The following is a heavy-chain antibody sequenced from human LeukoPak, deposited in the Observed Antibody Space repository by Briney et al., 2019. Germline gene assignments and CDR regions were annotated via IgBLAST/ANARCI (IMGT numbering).Heavy chain of an antibody. J-gene: IGHJ4*02. Sequence: SSVKVSGKASGYTFTRDGISWVRQAPGQGLEGMGGIIPIFGAANSAQKFQGRGTITADESTSTAYMELTSLKSQDTAVYHCAPPPWSSRKEGGYYFASWGQGTLVTVSS. CDR3: APPPWSSRKEGGYYFAS. V-gene: IGHV1-69*13. CDR2: IIPIFGAA. CDR1: GYTFTRDG. D-gene: IGHD1-14*01.